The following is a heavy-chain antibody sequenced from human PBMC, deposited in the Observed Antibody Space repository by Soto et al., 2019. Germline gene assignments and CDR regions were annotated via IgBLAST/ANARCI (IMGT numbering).Heavy chain of an antibody. J-gene: IGHJ6*02. CDR2: IWYDGSNK. V-gene: IGHV3-33*01. CDR1: GFTFSSYG. D-gene: IGHD2-2*01. CDR3: ARDPAHDCSSTSCYPGGSDYYYYGMDV. Sequence: GGSLRLSCAASGFTFSSYGMHWVRQAPGKGLEWVAVIWYDGSNKYYADSVKGRFTISRDNSKNTLYLQMNSLRAEDTAVYYCARDPAHDCSSTSCYPGGSDYYYYGMDVWGQGTTVTVSS.